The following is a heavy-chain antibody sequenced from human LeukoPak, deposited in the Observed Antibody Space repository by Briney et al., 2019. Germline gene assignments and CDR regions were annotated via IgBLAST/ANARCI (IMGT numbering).Heavy chain of an antibody. J-gene: IGHJ4*02. CDR1: GYNFPSYW. CDR3: ARRTYYDFWSGYRVFDY. V-gene: IGHV5-51*01. Sequence: GESLKISCKGSGYNFPSYWIAWVRQMPGKGLEWMGIIYPGDSDTKYSPSFQGQVTISADKSISTAYLQWSSLKASDTAMYYCARRTYYDFWSGYRVFDYWGQGTLVTVSS. CDR2: IYPGDSDT. D-gene: IGHD3-3*01.